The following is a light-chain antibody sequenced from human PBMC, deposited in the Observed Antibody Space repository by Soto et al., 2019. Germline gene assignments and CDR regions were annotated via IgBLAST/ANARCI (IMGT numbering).Light chain of an antibody. CDR2: DAS. J-gene: IGKJ1*01. CDR3: QQYNSYPWT. V-gene: IGKV1-5*01. Sequence: DRFTSTCRASQSISTWLAWYQQKPGKAPKLLIYDASSLESGVPSRFSGSGSGTEFTLTITSLQPDDFATYYCQQYNSYPWTFGQGTKVDIK. CDR1: QSISTW.